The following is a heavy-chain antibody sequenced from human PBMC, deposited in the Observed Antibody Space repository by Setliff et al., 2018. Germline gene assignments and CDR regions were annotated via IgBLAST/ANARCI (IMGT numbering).Heavy chain of an antibody. CDR1: GVTIGGNNYYY. D-gene: IGHD3-3*01. J-gene: IGHJ4*02. V-gene: IGHV4-39*07. CDR2: ISYSGGV. Sequence: SSETLSLTCSLSGVTIGGNNYYYWAWIRQPPGKGLEWIGTISYSGGVFYNPSLEGRISISVDTSKRQFSLKLTSVTAADMAVYYCRFWSGYYKNDYWAQGTLVTVSS. CDR3: RFWSGYYKNDY.